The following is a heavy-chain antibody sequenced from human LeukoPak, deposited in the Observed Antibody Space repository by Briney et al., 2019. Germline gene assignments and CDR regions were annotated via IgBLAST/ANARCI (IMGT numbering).Heavy chain of an antibody. V-gene: IGHV4-59*01. CDR1: GGSISSYY. CDR2: IYYSGST. CDR3: AREPIFGVVNPNGGYYYMDV. J-gene: IGHJ6*03. D-gene: IGHD3-3*02. Sequence: SETLSLTCTVSGGSISSYYWSWIRQPPGKGLEWIGYIYYSGSTNYNPSLKSRVTISVDTSKNQFPLKLSSVTAADTAVYYCAREPIFGVVNPNGGYYYMDVWGKGTTVTVSS.